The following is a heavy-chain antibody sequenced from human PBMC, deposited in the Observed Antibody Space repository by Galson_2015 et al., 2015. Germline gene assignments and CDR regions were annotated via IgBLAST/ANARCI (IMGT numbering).Heavy chain of an antibody. CDR2: ITSGSGTT. D-gene: IGHD1-7*01. CDR1: GFTFSVYS. J-gene: IGHJ4*02. Sequence: SLRLSCAASGFTFSVYSMNWVRQAPGRGLEWLAYITSGSGTTYYADSVKGRFTISRDNGERSLYLQMNSLRVEDTAIYYCTRVELIAAVPMDYWGRGTLVSVSS. V-gene: IGHV3-48*01. CDR3: TRVELIAAVPMDY.